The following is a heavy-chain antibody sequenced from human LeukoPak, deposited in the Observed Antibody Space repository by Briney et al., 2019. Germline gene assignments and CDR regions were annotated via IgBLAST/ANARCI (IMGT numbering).Heavy chain of an antibody. CDR2: INTNTGNP. Sequence: ASVTVSCKASGYTFTNYAMNWVRQAPGQGLEWMGWINTNTGNPTYAQDFTGRFVFSLDTSVSTAYLQISSLKTEDTAVYYCARGNYYVDYWGQGTLVTVSS. V-gene: IGHV7-4-1*02. CDR3: ARGNYYVDY. J-gene: IGHJ4*02. D-gene: IGHD3-10*01. CDR1: GYTFTNYA.